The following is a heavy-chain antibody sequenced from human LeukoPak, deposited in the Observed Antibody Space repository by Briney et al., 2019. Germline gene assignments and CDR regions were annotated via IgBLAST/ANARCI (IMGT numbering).Heavy chain of an antibody. J-gene: IGHJ6*04. Sequence: PSETQSLTCAVYGGSFSGYYWSWIRQPPGKGLEWIGEINHSGSTNYNPSLKSRVTISVDTSKNQFSLKLSSVTAADTAVYYCARISPLRITMVRGVNPNYYYGMDVWGKGTTVTVSS. CDR1: GGSFSGYY. CDR3: ARISPLRITMVRGVNPNYYYGMDV. CDR2: INHSGST. D-gene: IGHD3-10*01. V-gene: IGHV4-34*01.